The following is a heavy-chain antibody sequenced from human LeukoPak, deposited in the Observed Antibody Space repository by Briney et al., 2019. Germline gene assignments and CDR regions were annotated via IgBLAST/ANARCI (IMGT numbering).Heavy chain of an antibody. Sequence: ASVKVSCKASGYTFTSYGISWVRQAPGQGLEWMGWISAYNGNTNYAQKLQGRVTMTTDTSTSTAYMELRSLRSDDTAVYYCARDQRLLRTYYYDSSGYYPLPFDYWGQGTLVTVSS. CDR3: ARDQRLLRTYYYDSSGYYPLPFDY. J-gene: IGHJ4*02. CDR1: GYTFTSYG. V-gene: IGHV1-18*01. D-gene: IGHD3-22*01. CDR2: ISAYNGNT.